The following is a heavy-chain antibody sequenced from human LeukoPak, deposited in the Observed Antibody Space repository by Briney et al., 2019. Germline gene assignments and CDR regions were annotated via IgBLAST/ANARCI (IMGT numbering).Heavy chain of an antibody. CDR3: ARYIAAAGNLFDY. CDR2: IYPGDSDT. Sequence: GESLKISCKGSGYSFTSYWIGWVRQMPGKGLECMGIIYPGDSDTRYSPSFQGQVTISVDKSISTAYLQWSSLKASDTAMYYCARYIAAAGNLFDYWGQGTLVTVSS. CDR1: GYSFTSYW. V-gene: IGHV5-51*01. D-gene: IGHD6-13*01. J-gene: IGHJ4*02.